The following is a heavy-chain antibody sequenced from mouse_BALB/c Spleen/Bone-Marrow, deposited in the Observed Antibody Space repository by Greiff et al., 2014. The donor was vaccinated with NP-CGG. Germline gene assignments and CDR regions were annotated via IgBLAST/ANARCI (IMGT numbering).Heavy chain of an antibody. D-gene: IGHD2-3*01. CDR3: ARRDDGYYNFDY. V-gene: IGHV5-17*02. CDR1: GFTFSSFG. J-gene: IGHJ2*01. Sequence: EVQLVESGGGLVQPGGPRKLSCAASGFTFSSFGMHWVRQAPEKGLEWVAYISSGSSTIYYADTLKGRFTISRDNPKNTLFLKMTSLRSEDTDRYDCARRDDGYYNFDYWGQGTTLTVSS. CDR2: ISSGSSTI.